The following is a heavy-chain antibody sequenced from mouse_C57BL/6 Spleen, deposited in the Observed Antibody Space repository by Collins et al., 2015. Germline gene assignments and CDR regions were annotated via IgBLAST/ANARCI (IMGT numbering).Heavy chain of an antibody. CDR1: GYAFSSSW. CDR2: IYPGDGHT. J-gene: IGHJ4*01. V-gene: IGHV1-82*01. Sequence: QVQLQQSGPELVKPGASVKISCKASGYAFSSSWMNWVKQRPGKGLEWIGRIYPGDGHTNVQWEVQGQGHTDCSKSSSTAYMQLSSLTSEDSAVYFCARIYDGYPYAMDYWGQGTSVTVSS. D-gene: IGHD2-3*01. CDR3: ARIYDGYPYAMDY.